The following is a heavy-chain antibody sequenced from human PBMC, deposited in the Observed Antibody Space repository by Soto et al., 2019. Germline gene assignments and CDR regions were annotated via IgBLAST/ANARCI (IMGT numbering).Heavy chain of an antibody. CDR1: GLTVSGTKY. Sequence: DVQLVESGGGLIQPGESLRLSCVAFGLTVSGTKYVAWVRQAPGKGLEWVSALYDVFGSFYADSVKGRFTTSSDRSRSTVYLQMNGLKPDDPAVYYCSRWRQREHAFDVWGPGTAVIVSP. CDR2: LYDVFGS. CDR3: SRWRQREHAFDV. V-gene: IGHV3-53*01. D-gene: IGHD1-1*01. J-gene: IGHJ3*01.